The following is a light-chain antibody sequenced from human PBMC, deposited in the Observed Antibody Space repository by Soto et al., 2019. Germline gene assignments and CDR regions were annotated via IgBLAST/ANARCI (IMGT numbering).Light chain of an antibody. CDR1: QSISSY. Sequence: DSQMTHSPSSLSASVGDRVTISCRASQSISSYLNWYQQKPGKAPKLLIYAASSLQSGVPSRFSGSGSGTDFTLTISSLQPEDFATYYCQQSYSTPLTFGGGTKVDIK. CDR2: AAS. J-gene: IGKJ4*01. CDR3: QQSYSTPLT. V-gene: IGKV1-39*01.